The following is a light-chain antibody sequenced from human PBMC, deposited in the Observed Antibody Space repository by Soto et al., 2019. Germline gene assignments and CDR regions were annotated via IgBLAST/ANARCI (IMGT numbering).Light chain of an antibody. CDR3: QQYGSAPPIT. J-gene: IGKJ4*01. V-gene: IGKV3-20*01. Sequence: EIVLTQSPGTLSLSPGERATLSCRASQSVSSSYLAWDQQKPGQAPMLLIYGASSRATGIPYRFSGSGSGTDFTLTISRLEPEDVAVYYCQQYGSAPPITFDGGTKVEIK. CDR2: GAS. CDR1: QSVSSSY.